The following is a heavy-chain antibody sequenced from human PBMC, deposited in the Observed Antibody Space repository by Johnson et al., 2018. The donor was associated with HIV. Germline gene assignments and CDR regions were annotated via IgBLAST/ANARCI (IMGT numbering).Heavy chain of an antibody. V-gene: IGHV3-30*18. CDR3: AKAMGGWLLAHAFDI. D-gene: IGHD3-22*01. J-gene: IGHJ3*02. CDR1: GFTFRNYG. Sequence: QVQLVESGGGVVQPGRSLRLSCVASGFTFRNYGLHWVRQAPGQGLEWVAVISYDGRVKYYADAVKGRFTISRDNSKNTLYLQMNSLRAEDTAVYYCAKAMGGWLLAHAFDIWGQGTLVTVSS. CDR2: ISYDGRVK.